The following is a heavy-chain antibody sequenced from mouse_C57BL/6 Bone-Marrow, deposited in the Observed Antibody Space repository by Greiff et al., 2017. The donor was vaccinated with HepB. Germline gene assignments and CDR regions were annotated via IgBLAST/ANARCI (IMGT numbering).Heavy chain of an antibody. Sequence: VKVVESGAELARPGASVKLSCKASGYTFTSYGISWVKQRTGQGLEWIGEIYPRSGNTYYNEKFKGKATLTADKSSSTAYMELRSLTSEDSAVYFCASRLIYYGNYDYWGQGTTLTVSS. J-gene: IGHJ2*01. D-gene: IGHD2-1*01. CDR1: GYTFTSYG. CDR2: IYPRSGNT. CDR3: ASRLIYYGNYDY. V-gene: IGHV1-81*01.